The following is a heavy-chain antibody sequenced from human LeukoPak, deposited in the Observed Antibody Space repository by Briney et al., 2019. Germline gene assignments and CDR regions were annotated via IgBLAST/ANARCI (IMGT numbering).Heavy chain of an antibody. J-gene: IGHJ4*02. CDR2: ISGSGGST. Sequence: QAGGSLRLSCAASGFTFSSYGMSWVRQAPGKGLEWVSAISGSGGSTYYADSVKGRFTISRDNSKNTLYLQMNSLRAEDTAVYYCAKAEASPGVTPNDYWGQGTLVTVSS. CDR3: AKAEASPGVTPNDY. CDR1: GFTFSSYG. D-gene: IGHD2-21*02. V-gene: IGHV3-23*01.